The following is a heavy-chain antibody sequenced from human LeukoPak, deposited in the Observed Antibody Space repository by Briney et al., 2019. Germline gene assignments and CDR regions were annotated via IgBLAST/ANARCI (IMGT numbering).Heavy chain of an antibody. V-gene: IGHV4-39*01. Sequence: PSQTLSLTCTVSGGSISSGGYYWGWIRQPPGKELEWIGSIYYSGSSYHNPSLKSRVTISVDTSKNQFSLKLSSVTAADTAVYYCARSNWGYYYFDYWGQGTLVTVSS. D-gene: IGHD7-27*01. CDR1: GGSISSGGYY. CDR3: ARSNWGYYYFDY. CDR2: IYYSGSS. J-gene: IGHJ4*02.